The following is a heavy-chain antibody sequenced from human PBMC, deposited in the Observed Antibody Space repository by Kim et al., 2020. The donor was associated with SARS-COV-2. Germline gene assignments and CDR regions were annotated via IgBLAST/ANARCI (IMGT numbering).Heavy chain of an antibody. CDR1: GGSISSSNW. J-gene: IGHJ6*02. V-gene: IGHV4-4*02. CDR2: IYHSGST. CDR3: ARDQYYYGSGSYDV. Sequence: SETLSLTCAVSGGSISSSNWWSWVRQPPGKGLEWIGEIYHSGSTNYNPSLKSRVTISVDKSKNQFSLKLSSVTAADTAVYYCARDQYYYGSGSYDVWGQGTTVTVSS. D-gene: IGHD3-10*01.